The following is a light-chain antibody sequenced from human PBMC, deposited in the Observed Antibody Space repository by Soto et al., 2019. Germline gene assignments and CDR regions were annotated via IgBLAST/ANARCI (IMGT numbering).Light chain of an antibody. CDR2: GAS. V-gene: IGKV3-20*01. Sequence: EIVLTPSLGTLSLSPRERASLYCRASQSVSNNYLAWYQQKPGQAPRLLIYGASNRATGIPDRFSGSGSGTDFTLTISRLEPEDFAVYYCQQYGISGTFGQGTKVDIK. CDR3: QQYGISGT. CDR1: QSVSNNY. J-gene: IGKJ1*01.